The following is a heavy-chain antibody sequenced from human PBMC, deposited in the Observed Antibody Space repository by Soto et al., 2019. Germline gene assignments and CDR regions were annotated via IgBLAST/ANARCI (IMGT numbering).Heavy chain of an antibody. CDR1: GGSISSGGYY. CDR3: ARGPYCGDECYFAY. J-gene: IGHJ4*02. Sequence: SETLSLTCAVSGGSISSGGYYWSWIRQPAGKGLEWIGRIYNSGTTNYNPSLESRVTMSVDPSKNQISLKLSSATAADTAIYYCARGPYCGDECYFAYWGQGTLVTVSS. CDR2: IYNSGTT. V-gene: IGHV4-61*02. D-gene: IGHD2-21*01.